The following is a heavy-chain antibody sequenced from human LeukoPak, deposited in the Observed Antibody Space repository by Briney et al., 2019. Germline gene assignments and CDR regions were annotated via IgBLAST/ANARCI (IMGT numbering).Heavy chain of an antibody. CDR2: INSDGSST. V-gene: IGHV3-74*01. J-gene: IGHJ6*03. Sequence: GGSLRLSXAASGFTFSSYWMHWVHQAPGKGLVWVSRINSDGSSTSYADSVKGRFTISRDNAKNTLYLQMNSLRAEDTAVYYCAIAYYYYYMDVWGKGTTVTVSS. CDR3: AIAYYYYYMDV. CDR1: GFTFSSYW.